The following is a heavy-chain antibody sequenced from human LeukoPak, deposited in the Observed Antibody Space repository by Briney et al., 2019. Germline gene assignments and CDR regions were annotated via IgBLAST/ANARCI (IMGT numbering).Heavy chain of an antibody. Sequence: KPSETLSLTCTVSGGSISSSSYYWGWIRQPPGKGLEWIGSIYYSGSTYYNPSLKSRVTISVDTSKNQFSLKLSSVTAADTAVYYCARTELRFLEWSAFDYWGQGTLVTVSS. V-gene: IGHV4-39*07. CDR1: GGSISSSSYY. D-gene: IGHD3-3*01. J-gene: IGHJ4*02. CDR2: IYYSGST. CDR3: ARTELRFLEWSAFDY.